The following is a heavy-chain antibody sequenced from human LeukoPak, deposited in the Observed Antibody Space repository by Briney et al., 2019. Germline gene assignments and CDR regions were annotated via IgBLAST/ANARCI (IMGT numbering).Heavy chain of an antibody. D-gene: IGHD6-13*01. CDR2: ISSSGGRT. Sequence: PGGSLRLSCAAYGCTFSNYAMNWVRQAPGKGPEWVSAISSSGGRTFYAASVEGRFTLSRNNSKGTLYLQMSSLRAEDTAVYSCAKVLAQGYPNSWTNWFDSWGQGALVTVSS. CDR1: GCTFSNYA. V-gene: IGHV3-23*01. CDR3: AKVLAQGYPNSWTNWFDS. J-gene: IGHJ5*01.